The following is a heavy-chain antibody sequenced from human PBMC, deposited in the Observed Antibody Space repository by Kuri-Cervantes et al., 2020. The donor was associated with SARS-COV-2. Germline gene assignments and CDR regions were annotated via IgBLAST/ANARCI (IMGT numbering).Heavy chain of an antibody. CDR1: GFSFTDAW. CDR3: AGGSRQTVAGYYYYGMDV. V-gene: IGHV3-15*01. J-gene: IGHJ6*02. Sequence: GESLKISCAASGFSFTDAWMGWVRQAPGKGLEWVGRIKGSGGGGAIDLAAPMKDRLTISRDDSRNILFLHMDSLETEDTGVYYCAGGSRQTVAGYYYYGMDVWGQGTTVTVSS. CDR2: IKGSGGGGAI. D-gene: IGHD6-19*01.